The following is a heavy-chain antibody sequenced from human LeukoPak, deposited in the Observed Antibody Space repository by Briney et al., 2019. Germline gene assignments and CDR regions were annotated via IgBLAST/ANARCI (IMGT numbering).Heavy chain of an antibody. J-gene: IGHJ4*02. CDR2: IYHSGST. D-gene: IGHD5-18*01. V-gene: IGHV4-4*02. CDR1: GGSISSSNW. Sequence: KPSGTLSLTCAASGGSISSSNWWCWVRPPPGRGQEWIGEIYHSGSTTYNPSLKSRVTISVDKSKNQFSLKLSSVTAADTAVYYCASQGYSYGFDYWGQGTLVTVSS. CDR3: ASQGYSYGFDY.